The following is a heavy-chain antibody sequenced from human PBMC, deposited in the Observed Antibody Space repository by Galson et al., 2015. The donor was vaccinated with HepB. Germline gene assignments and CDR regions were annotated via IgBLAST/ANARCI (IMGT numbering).Heavy chain of an antibody. D-gene: IGHD3-22*01. CDR1: GFTFSSYA. J-gene: IGHJ4*02. Sequence: SLRLSCAASGFTFSSYAMSWVRQAPGKGLEWVSAISGSGGSTYYADSVKGRFTISRDNSKNTLYLQMNSLRAEDTAVYYCAKGIVVITYFDYWGQGTLVTVSS. CDR2: ISGSGGST. CDR3: AKGIVVITYFDY. V-gene: IGHV3-23*01.